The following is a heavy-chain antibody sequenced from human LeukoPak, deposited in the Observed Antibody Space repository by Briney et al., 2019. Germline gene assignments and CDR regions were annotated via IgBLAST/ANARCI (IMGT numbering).Heavy chain of an antibody. CDR2: IIPIFGTA. V-gene: IGHV1-69*13. D-gene: IGHD2-2*01. CDR3: ARVGRYCSSTSCYPYYYYYGMDV. J-gene: IGHJ6*02. Sequence: SVKVSFKASGGTFSSYAISWVRQAPGQGLEWMGGIIPIFGTANYAQKFQGRVTITADESTSTAYMELSSLRSEDTAVYYCARVGRYCSSTSCYPYYYYYGMDVWGQGTTVTVSS. CDR1: GGTFSSYA.